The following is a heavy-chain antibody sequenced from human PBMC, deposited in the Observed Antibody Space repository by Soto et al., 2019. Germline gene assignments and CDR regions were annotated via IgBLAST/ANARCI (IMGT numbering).Heavy chain of an antibody. J-gene: IGHJ4*02. CDR1: CGSISSGDYY. CDR2: IYYSGST. D-gene: IGHD2-15*01. V-gene: IGHV4-30-4*01. CDR3: ASASWWYSYFDY. Sequence: KPSETLSLTCTVSCGSISSGDYYWSWIRQPPGKGLEWIGYIYYSGSTYYNPSLKSRVTISVDTSKNQFSLKLSSVTAADTAVYYCASASWWYSYFDYWGQGTLVTVSS.